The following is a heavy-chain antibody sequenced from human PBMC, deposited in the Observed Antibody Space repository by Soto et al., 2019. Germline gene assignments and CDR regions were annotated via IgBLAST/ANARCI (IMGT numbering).Heavy chain of an antibody. V-gene: IGHV4-61*08. Sequence: QVQLQESGPGLVKPSETLSLTCTVSGGSVTSGGHYWSWIRQPPGKGLEWIGDIYYSGSTNYNLTLKRRVTISLDTSKNQFSLKMSSVTAADTAVYYCARDLLRYYDSSGYNYRWFDPWGQGTLVTVSS. D-gene: IGHD3-22*01. J-gene: IGHJ5*02. CDR2: IYYSGST. CDR3: ARDLLRYYDSSGYNYRWFDP. CDR1: GGSVTSGGHY.